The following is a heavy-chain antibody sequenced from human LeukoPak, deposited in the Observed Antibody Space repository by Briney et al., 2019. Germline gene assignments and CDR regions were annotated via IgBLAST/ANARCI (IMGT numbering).Heavy chain of an antibody. Sequence: SETLSLTCTVSGGSLSNNNYYWRWLRQPPGKALEYIGSISYSGNTYYNPSLKSRVTLSVDTSKSRFSLKLISVTAADTAVYFCARHITAMVWYFDLWGRGTLVTVSS. CDR2: ISYSGNT. CDR3: ARHITAMVWYFDL. V-gene: IGHV4-39*01. J-gene: IGHJ2*01. CDR1: GGSLSNNNYY. D-gene: IGHD1-20*01.